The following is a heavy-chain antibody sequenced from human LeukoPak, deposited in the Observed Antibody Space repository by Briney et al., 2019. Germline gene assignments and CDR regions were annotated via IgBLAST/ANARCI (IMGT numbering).Heavy chain of an antibody. Sequence: SETLTLTCTVSGGSISSYYWSWIRQPPGKGPEWIGYIYNSESTNYNPSLKSRVTISVDTSKNQFSLKLNSVTAADTAVYYCARGPSGYHNTGGQGTLVTVSS. V-gene: IGHV4-59*01. CDR1: GGSISSYY. CDR3: ARGPSGYHNT. D-gene: IGHD5-12*01. CDR2: IYNSEST. J-gene: IGHJ4*02.